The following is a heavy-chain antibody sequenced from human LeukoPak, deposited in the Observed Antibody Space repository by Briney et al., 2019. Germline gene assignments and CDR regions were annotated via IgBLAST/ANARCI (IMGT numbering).Heavy chain of an antibody. V-gene: IGHV3-48*01. Sequence: GGSLRLSCEVSGFTFSSYSLNWVRQAPGKGLEWLSYISTRNTIYYGDSVKGRFTISRDNAKSSLFLQMNSLRAEDTALYYCARGDHHDDKVVGIDYWGQGTLVTVSS. CDR2: ISTRNTI. CDR3: ARGDHHDDKVVGIDY. D-gene: IGHD1-14*01. CDR1: GFTFSSYS. J-gene: IGHJ4*02.